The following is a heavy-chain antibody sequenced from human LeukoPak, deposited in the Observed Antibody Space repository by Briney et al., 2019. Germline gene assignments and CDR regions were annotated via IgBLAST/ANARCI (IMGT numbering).Heavy chain of an antibody. CDR3: ARDRGWRSSGYYLYYFDF. Sequence: RGSLRLSCVVSGFTFSSCWMSWVRQAPGEGLEWVASIKGDGSEKYYVDSVKGRFTISRDNAKNSLYLQMNSLRAEDTAVYYCARDRGWRSSGYYLYYFDFWGQGTLVTVSS. J-gene: IGHJ4*02. D-gene: IGHD3-22*01. CDR2: IKGDGSEK. V-gene: IGHV3-7*01. CDR1: GFTFSSCW.